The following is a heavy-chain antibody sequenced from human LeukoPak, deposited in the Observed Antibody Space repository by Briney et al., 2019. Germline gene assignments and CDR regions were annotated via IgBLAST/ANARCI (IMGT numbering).Heavy chain of an antibody. V-gene: IGHV3-64D*06. D-gene: IGHD3-10*01. CDR1: GFTFSSYA. CDR3: VKDCSYYYGSGSPLDY. J-gene: IGHJ4*02. Sequence: GGSLRLSCSASGFTFSSYAMHCVRQAPGKGLEYVSAISSNGGSTYYADSVKGRFTISRDNSKNTLYLQMSSLRAEDTAVYYCVKDCSYYYGSGSPLDYWGQGTLVTVSS. CDR2: ISSNGGST.